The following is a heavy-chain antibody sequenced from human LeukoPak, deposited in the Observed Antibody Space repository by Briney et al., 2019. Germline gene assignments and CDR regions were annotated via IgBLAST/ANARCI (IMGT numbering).Heavy chain of an antibody. Sequence: ASVKVSCKASGYTFTSYGISWVRQAPGQGLEWMGWISAYNGNTNYAQKLQGRVTMTTDTSTSTAYMELRSLRSDDTAVYYCKKDLCHSSSLDSRFDYWGQGTLVTVSS. D-gene: IGHD6-13*01. V-gene: IGHV1-18*01. J-gene: IGHJ4*02. CDR1: GYTFTSYG. CDR2: ISAYNGNT. CDR3: KKDLCHSSSLDSRFDY.